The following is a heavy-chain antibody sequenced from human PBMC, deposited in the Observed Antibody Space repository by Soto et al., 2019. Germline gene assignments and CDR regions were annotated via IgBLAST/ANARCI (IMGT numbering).Heavy chain of an antibody. CDR1: GASIAGYY. J-gene: IGHJ4*02. Sequence: QVQLQESGPGLLKPSETLSLTCTISGASIAGYYWSWIRQSPGKGLEWIGYVYSSGSTNYNPSLQSRVAMSIDTSKRQSSLKLTSVTAADTAPYYCARHWWSSGSYLVFDSWGQGTLVTVSS. V-gene: IGHV4-59*08. CDR3: ARHWWSSGSYLVFDS. CDR2: VYSSGST. D-gene: IGHD6-19*01.